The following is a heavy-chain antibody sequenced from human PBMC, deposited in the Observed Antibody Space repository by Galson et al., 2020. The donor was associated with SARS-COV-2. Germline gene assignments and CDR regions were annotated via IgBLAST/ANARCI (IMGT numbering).Heavy chain of an antibody. CDR2: IWFDGLT. CDR1: GFTFSNYG. J-gene: IGHJ4*02. V-gene: IGHV3-30*02. CDR3: VKDGED. Sequence: QLGESLKISCAASGFTFSNYGMHWVRQAPGKGLAWVALIWFDGLTAYADSVRGRFTISRDNSNNSLYLQMDSLRVEDTAVYYCVKDGEDWGQGTLVSVSS. D-gene: IGHD3-10*01.